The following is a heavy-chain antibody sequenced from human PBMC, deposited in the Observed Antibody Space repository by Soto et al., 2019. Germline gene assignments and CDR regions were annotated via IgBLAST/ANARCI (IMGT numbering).Heavy chain of an antibody. V-gene: IGHV3-23*01. CDR2: ISGSGGST. CDR1: GFTFSSYA. J-gene: IGHJ4*02. Sequence: GGSLRLSCAASGFTFSSYAMSWVRQAPGKGLEWVSAISGSGGSTYYADSVKGRFTISRDNSKNTLYLQMNSLRAEDTAVYYCAKDQLLWFGELLFNFDYWGQGTLVTVSS. CDR3: AKDQLLWFGELLFNFDY. D-gene: IGHD3-10*01.